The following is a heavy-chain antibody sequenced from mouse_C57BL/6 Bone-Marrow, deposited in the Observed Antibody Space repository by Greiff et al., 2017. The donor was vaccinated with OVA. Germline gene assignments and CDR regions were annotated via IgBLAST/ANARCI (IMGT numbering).Heavy chain of an antibody. CDR2: IHPNSGST. Sequence: VQLKQPGAELVKPGASVKLSCKASGYTFTSYWMHWVKQRPGQGLEWIGMIHPNSGSTNYNEKFKSKATLTVDKSSSTAYMQLSSLTSEDSAVYYCARWGVLHYSYYFDYWGQGTTLTVSS. CDR1: GYTFTSYW. J-gene: IGHJ2*01. CDR3: ARWGVLHYSYYFDY. V-gene: IGHV1-64*01. D-gene: IGHD1-1*01.